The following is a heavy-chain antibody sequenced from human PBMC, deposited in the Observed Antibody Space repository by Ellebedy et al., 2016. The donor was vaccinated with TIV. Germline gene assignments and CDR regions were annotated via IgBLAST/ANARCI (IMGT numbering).Heavy chain of an antibody. V-gene: IGHV3-7*03. D-gene: IGHD3-10*01. CDR3: ARPTHYFGSGSPPYGIDV. Sequence: GESLKISCAASGFTLSSYWMSWFRQAPGKGLEWVANIKEDGSAKYYTDSLKGRFTISRDKAKNSMNLQMSSLRAEDTAVYYCARPTHYFGSGSPPYGIDVWGQGTTVTVSS. J-gene: IGHJ6*02. CDR1: GFTLSSYW. CDR2: IKEDGSAK.